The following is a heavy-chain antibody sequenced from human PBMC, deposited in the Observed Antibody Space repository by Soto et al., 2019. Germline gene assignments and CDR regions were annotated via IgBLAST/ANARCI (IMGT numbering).Heavy chain of an antibody. J-gene: IGHJ6*02. CDR2: INPNSGGT. CDR3: ERDLCSSTSCYLLTYGMDV. D-gene: IGHD2-2*01. Sequence: ASVKVSCKASGYTFTGYYMHWVRQAPGQGLEWMGWINPNSGGTNYAQKFQGWVTMTRDTSISTAYMELSRLRSDDTAVYYCERDLCSSTSCYLLTYGMDVWGQGTTVTVSS. CDR1: GYTFTGYY. V-gene: IGHV1-2*04.